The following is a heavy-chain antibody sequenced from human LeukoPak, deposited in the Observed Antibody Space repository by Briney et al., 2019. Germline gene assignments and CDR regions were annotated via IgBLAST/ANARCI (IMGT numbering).Heavy chain of an antibody. CDR1: GGTFSSYA. CDR3: ARARRIIAAAPNWFDP. D-gene: IGHD6-13*01. CDR2: IIPIFGTA. V-gene: IGHV1-69*06. J-gene: IGHJ5*02. Sequence: SVKVSCKASGGTFSSYAISWVRQAPGQGLEWMGGIIPIFGTANYAQKFQGRVTITADKSTSTAYMELSSLRSEDTAVYYCARARRIIAAAPNWFDPWGQGTLVTVSS.